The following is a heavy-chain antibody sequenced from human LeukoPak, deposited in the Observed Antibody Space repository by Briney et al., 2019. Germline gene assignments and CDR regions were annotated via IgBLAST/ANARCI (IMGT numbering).Heavy chain of an antibody. V-gene: IGHV1-24*01. Sequence: ASVKVSCKVSGYTLTELSMHWVRQAPGKGLEWMGGFDPEDDETIFAQKFRGRVTMTEDTSTDTAYMELSSLRSDDTAVYYCATRVLWRILDAFDMWGQGTMVTISS. J-gene: IGHJ3*02. CDR1: GYTLTELS. CDR3: ATRVLWRILDAFDM. D-gene: IGHD2/OR15-2a*01. CDR2: FDPEDDET.